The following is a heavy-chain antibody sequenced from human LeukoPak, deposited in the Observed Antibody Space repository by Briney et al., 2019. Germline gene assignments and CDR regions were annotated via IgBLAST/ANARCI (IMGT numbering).Heavy chain of an antibody. CDR2: ISSSSSTI. Sequence: GGSLRLSCAASGFTFSSYSMNWVRQAPGKGLEWVSYISSSSSTIYYADSVKGRFTISRDNAKNSLYLQMNSLRAEDTAVYYCARDWYWNCDYWGQGTLVTVSS. J-gene: IGHJ4*02. CDR3: ARDWYWNCDY. D-gene: IGHD1-7*01. V-gene: IGHV3-48*01. CDR1: GFTFSSYS.